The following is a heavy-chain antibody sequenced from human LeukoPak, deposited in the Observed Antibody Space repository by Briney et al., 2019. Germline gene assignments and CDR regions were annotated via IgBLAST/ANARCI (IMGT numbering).Heavy chain of an antibody. J-gene: IGHJ4*02. CDR2: ISSGSSTI. CDR3: ARGSGKITIFGVPY. CDR1: GFTFSNYD. D-gene: IGHD3-3*01. V-gene: IGHV3-48*01. Sequence: GGSLRLSCAASGFTFSNYDMNWVRQAPGKGLEWVSSISSGSSTIYYADSVKGRFTISRDNAKNSLYLQMTSLRAEGTAVYYCARGSGKITIFGVPYWGQGTLVTVSS.